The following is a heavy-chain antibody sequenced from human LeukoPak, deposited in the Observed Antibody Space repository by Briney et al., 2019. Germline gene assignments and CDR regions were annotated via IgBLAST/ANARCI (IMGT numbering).Heavy chain of an antibody. J-gene: IGHJ4*02. D-gene: IGHD1-1*01. CDR1: GFTFSSYE. V-gene: IGHV3-21*01. CDR3: ARGWQSVQLEGNFDY. CDR2: ISSSSSYI. Sequence: GGSLRLPCAASGFTFSSYEMNWVRQAPGKGLEWVSSISSSSSYIYYADSVKGRFTISRDNAKNSLYLQMNSLRAEDTAVYYCARGWQSVQLEGNFDYWGQGTLVTVSS.